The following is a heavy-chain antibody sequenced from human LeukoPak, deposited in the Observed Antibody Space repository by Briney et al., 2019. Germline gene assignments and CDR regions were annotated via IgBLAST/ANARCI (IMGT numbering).Heavy chain of an antibody. CDR2: INTNTGNP. V-gene: IGHV7-4-1*02. CDR1: GYTFTSYA. CDR3: ARSKPHIAAAGTNRFDP. Sequence: ASVKVSCEASGYTFTSYAMNWVRQAPGQGLEWMGWINTNTGNPTYAQGFTGRFVFSLDTSVSTAYLQISSLKAEDTAVYYCARSKPHIAAAGTNRFDPWGQGTLVTVSS. D-gene: IGHD6-13*01. J-gene: IGHJ5*02.